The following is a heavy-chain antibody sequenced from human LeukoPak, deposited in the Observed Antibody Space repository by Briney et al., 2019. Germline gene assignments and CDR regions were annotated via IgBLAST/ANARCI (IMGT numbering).Heavy chain of an antibody. Sequence: ASVKVSFKSSGYTFTGYYMHGVRQAPGQGLEWMGLINPNSGGTNYAQKFQVRVTMTRDTSISTAYMELSRLRYDDTAVYYCARALSYYDILTGYRNWFDPWGQGTLVTVSS. V-gene: IGHV1-2*02. D-gene: IGHD3-9*01. CDR3: ARALSYYDILTGYRNWFDP. CDR2: INPNSGGT. J-gene: IGHJ5*02. CDR1: GYTFTGYY.